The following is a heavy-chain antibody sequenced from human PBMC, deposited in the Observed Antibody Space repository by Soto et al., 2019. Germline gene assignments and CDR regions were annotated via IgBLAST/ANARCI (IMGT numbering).Heavy chain of an antibody. V-gene: IGHV3-30-3*01. J-gene: IGHJ4*02. Sequence: QVQLVESGGGVVQPGRSLRLSCAASGFTFSSCAMHWVRQAPGKGLEWVALISYDGSNKYYAVSVKGRFTISRDNSKKTLYQQVNSRRAEDTAVYYRARDMRALRLLEGSYYFDYWGQGTLVTVSS. CDR3: ARDMRALRLLEGSYYFDY. CDR2: ISYDGSNK. D-gene: IGHD3-3*01. CDR1: GFTFSSCA.